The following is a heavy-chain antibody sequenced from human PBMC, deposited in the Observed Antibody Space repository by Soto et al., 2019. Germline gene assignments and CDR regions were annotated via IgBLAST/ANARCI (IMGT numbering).Heavy chain of an antibody. D-gene: IGHD3-22*01. V-gene: IGHV3-48*03. J-gene: IGHJ4*02. CDR2: ISNSGSTI. Sequence: GGSLRLSCAASGFTFSSYEMNWVRQAPGKGLEWVSYISNSGSTIYYADSVKGRFTISRDNAKNSLYLQMNSLRAEDTAVYYCARNRETYYYDSSGYYYVAPDYWGQGTLVTVSS. CDR1: GFTFSSYE. CDR3: ARNRETYYYDSSGYYYVAPDY.